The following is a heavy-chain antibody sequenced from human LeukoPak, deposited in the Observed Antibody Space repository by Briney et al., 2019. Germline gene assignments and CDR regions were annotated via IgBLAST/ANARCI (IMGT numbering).Heavy chain of an antibody. CDR2: ISAYNGNT. D-gene: IGHD6-6*01. V-gene: IGHV1-18*01. CDR3: ARGYSSSSRVGWFDP. J-gene: IGHJ5*02. Sequence: ASVKVSCKAAGYTFTSYGISWVRQAPGQGLEWMGWISAYNGNTNYAQKLQGRVTMTTDTSTSTAYMELRSLRSDDTAVYYCARGYSSSSRVGWFDPWGQGTLVTVSS. CDR1: GYTFTSYG.